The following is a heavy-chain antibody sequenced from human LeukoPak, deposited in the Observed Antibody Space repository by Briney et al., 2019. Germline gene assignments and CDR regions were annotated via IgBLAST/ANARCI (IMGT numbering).Heavy chain of an antibody. CDR2: INHSGST. CDR1: GGSFSGYY. V-gene: IGHV4-34*01. Sequence: SETLSLTCAVYGGSFSGYYWSWIRQPPGRGLEWSGEINHSGSTNYNPSLKCRVTISVDTSKNQFSLKLSSVTAADTAVYYCARERRVVVPAVGARYYYYYMVVWGTGTTVTVSS. D-gene: IGHD2-2*01. J-gene: IGHJ6*03. CDR3: ARERRVVVPAVGARYYYYYMVV.